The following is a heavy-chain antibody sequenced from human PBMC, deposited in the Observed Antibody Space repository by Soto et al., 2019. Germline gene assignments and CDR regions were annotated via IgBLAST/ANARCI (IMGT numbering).Heavy chain of an antibody. CDR3: ARDLSWGSNWYYYMDV. J-gene: IGHJ6*03. V-gene: IGHV3-48*01. CDR1: GFILSDCA. CDR2: ISSSSSVI. Sequence: EVQLVESGGGLVQPGGSLRLSCATSGFILSDCAMNWVRQAPGKGLEWVSYISSSSSVIDYADSVKGRFTVSRDNARNSLYLQMNSLRAEDTAVYYCARDLSWGSNWYYYMDVWGKGPTVTVS. D-gene: IGHD7-27*01.